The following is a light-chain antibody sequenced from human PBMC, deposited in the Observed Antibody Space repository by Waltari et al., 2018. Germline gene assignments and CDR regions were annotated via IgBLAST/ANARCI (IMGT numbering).Light chain of an antibody. CDR3: QSYDSSLRGPVV. V-gene: IGLV1-40*01. CDR2: DNN. J-gene: IGLJ2*01. CDR1: SSHIGAGYD. Sequence: QSVLTQPPSVSGAPGPWVTISCTGSSSHIGAGYDVRWYRQLPGTAPKLLIYDNNKRPSGVPARFSGSKSGTSASLAITGLQAEDEADYHCQSYDSSLRGPVVFGGGTKLTVV.